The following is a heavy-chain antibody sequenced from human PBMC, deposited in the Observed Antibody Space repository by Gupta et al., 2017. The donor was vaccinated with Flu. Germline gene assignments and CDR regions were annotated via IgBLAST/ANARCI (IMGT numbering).Heavy chain of an antibody. CDR1: GGSFIGYY. CDR2: INHSGST. CDR3: ARGVRYVPVRYNWFDP. D-gene: IGHD3-9*01. V-gene: IGHV4-34*01. Sequence: QVQLQQWGAGLLKPSETLSLTCAVYGGSFIGYYWSWIRQPPGKGLEWIGEINHSGSTNYNPSLKSRVTISVDTSKNQFSLKLSSVTAADTAVYYCARGVRYVPVRYNWFDPWGQGTLVTVSS. J-gene: IGHJ5*02.